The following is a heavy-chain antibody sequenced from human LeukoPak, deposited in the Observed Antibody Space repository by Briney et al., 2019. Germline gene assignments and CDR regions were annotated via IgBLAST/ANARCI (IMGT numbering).Heavy chain of an antibody. CDR2: ISAYNGNT. J-gene: IGHJ4*02. D-gene: IGHD3-16*01. V-gene: IGHV1-18*01. CDR1: GYTFTSYG. CDR3: ARDYRGRGSRYFDY. Sequence: VSVKVSCKASGYTFTSYGISWVRQAPGQGLEWMGWISAYNGNTNYAQKLQGRVTMTTDTSTSTAYMELRSLRSDDTAVYYCARDYRGRGSRYFDYWGQGTLVTVSS.